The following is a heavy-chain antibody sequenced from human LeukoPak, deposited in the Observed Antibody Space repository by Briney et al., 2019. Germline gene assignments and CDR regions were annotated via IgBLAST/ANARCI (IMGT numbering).Heavy chain of an antibody. V-gene: IGHV3-21*06. J-gene: IGHJ6*03. Sequence: GGSLRLSCAGSGFSFSYQGMTWVRQAPGKGLEWVSSIGTSNSDRYYADSVKGRFTISRDNANNLLFLQMSSLRAEDTAVYFCAGLRRAYYYYMDVWGKGTTVTVSS. CDR1: GFSFSYQG. CDR3: AGLRRAYYYYMDV. CDR2: IGTSNSDR.